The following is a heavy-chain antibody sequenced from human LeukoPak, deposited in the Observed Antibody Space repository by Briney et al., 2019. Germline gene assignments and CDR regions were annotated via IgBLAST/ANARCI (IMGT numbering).Heavy chain of an antibody. Sequence: GGSLRLSCAASGFTFSSFIMNWVRQALGKGLECVSTISSSSSYIYYADSVKGRFTISRDNAKNSLYLQMNSLRAEDTAVYYCARPYYYSTGSLPYWGQGTLITVSS. CDR3: ARPYYYSTGSLPY. V-gene: IGHV3-21*01. CDR2: ISSSSSYI. J-gene: IGHJ4*02. CDR1: GFTFSSFI. D-gene: IGHD3-10*01.